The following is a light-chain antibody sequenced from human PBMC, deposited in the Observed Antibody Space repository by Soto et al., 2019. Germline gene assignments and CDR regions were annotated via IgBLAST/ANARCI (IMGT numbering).Light chain of an antibody. CDR1: QSVSSN. V-gene: IGKV3-15*01. J-gene: IGKJ2*01. CDR2: GAF. CDR3: QQYNNWPPYT. Sequence: EIVMTQAPATLSVSPGERATLSCRASQSVSSNLAWYQQKPGQAPRLLIYGAFTRATGIPARFSGSGSGTEFTLTISSLQSEDFAVYSCQQYNNWPPYTFGQGTKVDIK.